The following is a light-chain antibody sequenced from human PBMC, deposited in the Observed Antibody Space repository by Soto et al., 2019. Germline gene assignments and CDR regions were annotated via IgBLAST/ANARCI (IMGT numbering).Light chain of an antibody. CDR2: EVN. Sequence: QSALTQPASVSGSPGQSITISCTGTSSDVGVFNYVSWYQQHPGRAPKLLIYEVNHRPSGVSDRFSGSKSGNTASLTISRLRPEDESKYFCIAYATSSTWVFGGGTKLTVL. CDR1: SSDVGVFNY. V-gene: IGLV2-14*03. CDR3: IAYATSSTWV. J-gene: IGLJ3*02.